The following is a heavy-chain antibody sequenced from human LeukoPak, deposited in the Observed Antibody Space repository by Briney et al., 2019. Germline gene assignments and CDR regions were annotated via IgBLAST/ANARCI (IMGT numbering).Heavy chain of an antibody. CDR3: ARDGVAAGLYFDS. Sequence: GGSLRLSCAASGFRFSDYWMNWVRQAPGEGLEWVASINQGGSEKHYVDSLRGRFTISRDNAKNSLYLQMSSLRVVDTAVYYCARDGVAAGLYFDSWGQGTLVTVSS. D-gene: IGHD2-15*01. CDR2: INQGGSEK. CDR1: GFRFSDYW. J-gene: IGHJ4*02. V-gene: IGHV3-7*03.